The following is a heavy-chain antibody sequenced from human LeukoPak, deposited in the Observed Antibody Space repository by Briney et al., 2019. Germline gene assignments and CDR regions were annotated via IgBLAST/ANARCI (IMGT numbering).Heavy chain of an antibody. V-gene: IGHV4-34*01. J-gene: IGHJ4*02. CDR1: GGSFSGYY. Sequence: SETLSLTCAVYGGSFSGYYWSWIRQPPGKGLEWIGEINHSGSTNYNPSLKSRVTISVDTSKNQFSLKLSSVTAADTAVYYCARYARHSSGWLLDYWGQGTLVTVSS. CDR3: ARYARHSSGWLLDY. D-gene: IGHD6-19*01. CDR2: INHSGST.